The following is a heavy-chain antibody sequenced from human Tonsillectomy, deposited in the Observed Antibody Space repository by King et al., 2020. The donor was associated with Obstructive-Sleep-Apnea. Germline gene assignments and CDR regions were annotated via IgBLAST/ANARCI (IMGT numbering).Heavy chain of an antibody. D-gene: IGHD3-3*01. CDR3: ARPPNDDLWSGSLFYFHS. CDR2: ISSSSSFI. V-gene: IGHV3-21*01. Sequence: EVQLVESGGGLVKPGGFLRLSCAASGFTFSHYAMNWVRQVPGKGLEWVSSISSSSSFIYYADSVEGRFTISRDNAKNSLYLQMNSLRAEDTAVYYCARPPNDDLWSGSLFYFHSWGQGTLVTVSS. CDR1: GFTFSHYA. J-gene: IGHJ4*02.